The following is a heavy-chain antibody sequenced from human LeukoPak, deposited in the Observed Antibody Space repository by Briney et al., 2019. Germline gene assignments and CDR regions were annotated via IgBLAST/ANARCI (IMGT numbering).Heavy chain of an antibody. J-gene: IGHJ3*02. D-gene: IGHD5-18*01. CDR1: GGSISSYY. CDR3: ARSEYSYGADAFDI. V-gene: IGHV4-59*01. Sequence: PSETLSLTCTVSGGSISSYYWSWIRQPPGKGLEWIGYIYYSGSTNYSPSLKSRVTISVDTSKNQFSLKLSSATAADTAVYYCARSEYSYGADAFDIWGQGTMVTVSS. CDR2: IYYSGST.